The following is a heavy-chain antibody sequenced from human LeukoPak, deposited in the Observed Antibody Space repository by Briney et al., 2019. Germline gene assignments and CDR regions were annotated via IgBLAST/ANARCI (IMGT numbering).Heavy chain of an antibody. CDR3: ARGISLAARRGWFDP. D-gene: IGHD6-6*01. CDR1: GFAFIAYE. V-gene: IGHV3-48*03. Sequence: GGSLRLSCAASGFAFIAYEMNWVRQAPGKGLEWVSYISSSGSTIYYADSVKGRFTISRDNAKNTLYLQMNSLRAEDTAVYYCARGISLAARRGWFDPWGQGTLVTVSS. CDR2: ISSSGSTI. J-gene: IGHJ5*02.